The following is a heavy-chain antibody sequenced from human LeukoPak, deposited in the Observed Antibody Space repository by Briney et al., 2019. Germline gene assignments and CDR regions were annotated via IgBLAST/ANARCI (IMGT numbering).Heavy chain of an antibody. V-gene: IGHV3-30*18. Sequence: PGRSLRLSCAASGFTFSSYGMHWVRQAPGKGLEWVAVISYDGSNKYYADSVKGRFTISRDNSKNTLYLQMNSLRAEDTAVYYCAKELLRWYKLFDYWGQGTLVTVSS. CDR2: ISYDGSNK. D-gene: IGHD4-23*01. CDR3: AKELLRWYKLFDY. J-gene: IGHJ4*02. CDR1: GFTFSSYG.